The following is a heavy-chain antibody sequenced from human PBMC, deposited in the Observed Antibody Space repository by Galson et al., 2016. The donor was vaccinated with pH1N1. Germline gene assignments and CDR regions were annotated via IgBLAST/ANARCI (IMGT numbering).Heavy chain of an antibody. CDR2: ISSSSETI. V-gene: IGHV3-48*02. Sequence: SLRLSCAASGFPFSGYSMMWVRQAPGKGLEWASYISSSSETIYYGDSVMGRFTISRDTAKNSLYLQMDSLRDEDPAVYYCARESWGGYDGGFDYWGPGTLVTVSS. D-gene: IGHD5-12*01. J-gene: IGHJ4*02. CDR3: ARESWGGYDGGFDY. CDR1: GFPFSGYS.